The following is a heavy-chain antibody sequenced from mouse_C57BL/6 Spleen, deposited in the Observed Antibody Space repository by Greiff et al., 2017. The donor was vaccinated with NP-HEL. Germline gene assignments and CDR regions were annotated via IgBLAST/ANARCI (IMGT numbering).Heavy chain of an antibody. CDR1: GYTFTSYW. J-gene: IGHJ2*01. CDR2: IDPSDSYT. CDR3: ARLHYGSSYQYYFDY. Sequence: QVQLKQPGAELVMPGASVKLSCKASGYTFTSYWMHWVKQRPGQGLEWIGEIDPSDSYTNYNQKFKGKSTLTVDKSSSTAYMQLSSLTSEDSAVYYCARLHYGSSYQYYFDYWGQGTTLTVAS. D-gene: IGHD1-1*01. V-gene: IGHV1-69*01.